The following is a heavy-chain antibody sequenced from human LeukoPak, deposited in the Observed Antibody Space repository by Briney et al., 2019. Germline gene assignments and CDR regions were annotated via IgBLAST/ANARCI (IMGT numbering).Heavy chain of an antibody. CDR2: ICYSGST. D-gene: IGHD6-13*01. CDR3: ARGAWQLDPGAYYYYMDV. J-gene: IGHJ6*03. CDR1: GGSISSYY. V-gene: IGHV4-59*01. Sequence: SETLSLTCTVSGGSISSYYWSWIRQPPGKGLEWIGYICYSGSTNYNPSLKSRVTISVDTSKNQFSLKLSSVTAADTAVYYCARGAWQLDPGAYYYYMDVWGKGTTVTVSS.